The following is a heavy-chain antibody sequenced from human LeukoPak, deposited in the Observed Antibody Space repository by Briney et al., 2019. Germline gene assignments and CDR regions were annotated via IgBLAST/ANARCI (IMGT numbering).Heavy chain of an antibody. Sequence: GGSLRLSCAASGFTFSSYAMSWVRQAPGKGLEWVSAISGSGGSTYYANSVKGRFTISRDNSKNTLYLQMNSLRAEDTAVYYCAKVPPYYYDSSGYYLYFDHWGQGTLVTVSS. CDR2: ISGSGGST. V-gene: IGHV3-23*01. CDR3: AKVPPYYYDSSGYYLYFDH. J-gene: IGHJ4*02. CDR1: GFTFSSYA. D-gene: IGHD3-22*01.